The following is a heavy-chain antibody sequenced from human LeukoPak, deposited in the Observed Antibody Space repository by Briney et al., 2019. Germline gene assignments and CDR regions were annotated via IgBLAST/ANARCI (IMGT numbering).Heavy chain of an antibody. V-gene: IGHV3-21*01. Sequence: GGSLRLSCAASGFTFSSYSMNWVRQAPGKGLEWVSSISSSSSYIYYADSVKGRFTISRDNAKNSLYLQMNSLRAEDTAVYYCARWSANASPLGGDYWGQGTLVTVSS. CDR2: ISSSSSYI. CDR1: GFTFSSYS. J-gene: IGHJ4*02. CDR3: ARWSANASPLGGDY. D-gene: IGHD3-16*01.